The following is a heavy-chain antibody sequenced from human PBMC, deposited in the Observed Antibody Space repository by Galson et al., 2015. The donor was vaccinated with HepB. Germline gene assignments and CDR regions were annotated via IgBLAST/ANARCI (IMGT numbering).Heavy chain of an antibody. V-gene: IGHV3-21*01. D-gene: IGHD1-26*01. J-gene: IGHJ4*02. CDR1: GFTFSSYS. CDR2: ISSSSSYI. CDR3: ARVESGILVGASDY. Sequence: SLRLSCAASGFTFSSYSMNWVRQAPGKGLEWVSSISSSSSYIYYADSVKGRFTISRDNAKNSLYLQMNSLRAEDTAVYYCARVESGILVGASDYWGQGTLVTVSS.